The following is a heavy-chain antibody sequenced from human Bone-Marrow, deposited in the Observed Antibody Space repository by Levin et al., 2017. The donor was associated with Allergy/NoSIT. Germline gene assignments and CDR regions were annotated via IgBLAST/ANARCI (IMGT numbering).Heavy chain of an antibody. J-gene: IGHJ4*02. CDR2: LYYTGGT. CDR1: GASIGSGGYY. D-gene: IGHD3-3*01. V-gene: IGHV4-31*03. Sequence: SQTLSLTCSVSGASIGSGGYYWSWIRQHPGKGLEWIGYLYYTGGTYYNPSLESRVTMSVDTSKNQFSLNLTSVTAADTAMYYCARARLWSGYYYFDYWGQGILVTVSS. CDR3: ARARLWSGYYYFDY.